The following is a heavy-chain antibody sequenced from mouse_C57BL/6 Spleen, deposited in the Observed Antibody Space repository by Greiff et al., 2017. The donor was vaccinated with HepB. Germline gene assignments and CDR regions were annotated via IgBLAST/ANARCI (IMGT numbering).Heavy chain of an antibody. D-gene: IGHD3-2*02. V-gene: IGHV1-74*01. CDR1: GYTFTSYW. J-gene: IGHJ4*01. CDR3: AIGAAQAYYYAMDY. Sequence: QVQLKQPGAELVKPGASVKVSCKASGYTFTSYWMHWVKQRPGQGLEWIGRIHPSDSDTNYNQKFKGKATLTVDKSSSTAYMQLSSLTSEDSAVYYCAIGAAQAYYYAMDYWGQGTSVTVSS. CDR2: IHPSDSDT.